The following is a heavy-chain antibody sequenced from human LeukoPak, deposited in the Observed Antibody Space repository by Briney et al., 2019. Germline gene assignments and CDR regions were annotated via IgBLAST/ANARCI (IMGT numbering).Heavy chain of an antibody. CDR3: ARDGPITHHFDY. V-gene: IGHV3-23*01. CDR2: ISGTGGNT. Sequence: PGGSLRLSCAVSGFSFSNYAMSWVRQFPGKGLEWVSGISGTGGNTYYADSVKGRFTISRDTSKNTLYLQMNSLRAEDTAVYYCARDGPITHHFDYWGQGTLVTVSS. J-gene: IGHJ4*02. CDR1: GFSFSNYA. D-gene: IGHD3-10*01.